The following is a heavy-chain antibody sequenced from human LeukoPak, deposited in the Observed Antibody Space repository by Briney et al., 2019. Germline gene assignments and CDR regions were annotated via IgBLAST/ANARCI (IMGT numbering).Heavy chain of an antibody. J-gene: IGHJ4*02. V-gene: IGHV1-3*01. Sequence: ASVKVSCKASGYTFINYAINWGRQAPGQRLEWVGWINAVNGNTKYSPKFQGRVSITRDTSASTAYMELSSLTSEDTAVYYCARGPRAAADDYWGQGTLVTVSS. CDR1: GYTFINYA. CDR2: INAVNGNT. CDR3: ARGPRAAADDY. D-gene: IGHD6-13*01.